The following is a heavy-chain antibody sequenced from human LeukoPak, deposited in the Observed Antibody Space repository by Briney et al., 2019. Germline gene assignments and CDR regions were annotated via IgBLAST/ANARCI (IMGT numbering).Heavy chain of an antibody. Sequence: SETLSLTCTVSGGSISSSSYYWSWIRQSPGKGLEWIGEINHSGSTNYNPSLKSRVTISVDTSKSQFSLKLSSVTAADTALYYCARGDIVVVPAANGIYYYMDVWGKGTTVTVSS. V-gene: IGHV4-39*07. D-gene: IGHD2-2*01. J-gene: IGHJ6*03. CDR1: GGSISSSSYY. CDR2: INHSGST. CDR3: ARGDIVVVPAANGIYYYMDV.